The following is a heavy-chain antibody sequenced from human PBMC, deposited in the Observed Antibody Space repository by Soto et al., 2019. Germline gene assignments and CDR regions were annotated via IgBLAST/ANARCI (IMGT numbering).Heavy chain of an antibody. CDR2: IIIASGQT. V-gene: IGHV1-58*01. CDR3: EAELYTDGRCCSLNI. Sequence: GASVKVSCKTSGFTFSNSAVQWVRQARGQRLEWIGWIIIASGQTNYAQNLQERITITRDMSTSTAYMELSSLRSEDTAIYYCEAELYTDGRCCSLNIWGQGTMVTV. CDR1: GFTFSNSA. J-gene: IGHJ3*02. D-gene: IGHD2-8*01.